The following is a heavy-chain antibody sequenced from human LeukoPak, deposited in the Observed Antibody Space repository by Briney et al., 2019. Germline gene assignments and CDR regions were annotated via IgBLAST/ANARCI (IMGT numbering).Heavy chain of an antibody. CDR3: AKDLGQYEMLFYCDG. CDR2: IRYDGSNK. Sequence: GGSLRLSCAASGFTFSSYGMHWVRQAPGKGLEWVAFIRYDGSNKYYADSVKGRFTISRDNSKNTLYLQMNSPRAEDTAVYYCAKDLGQYEMLFYCDGWGQGTLVTVSS. V-gene: IGHV3-30*02. J-gene: IGHJ4*02. D-gene: IGHD2-2*01. CDR1: GFTFSSYG.